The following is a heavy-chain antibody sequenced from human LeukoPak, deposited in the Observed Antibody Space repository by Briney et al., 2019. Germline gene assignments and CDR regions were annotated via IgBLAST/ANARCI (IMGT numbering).Heavy chain of an antibody. V-gene: IGHV3-7*01. CDR3: ARDVNWGHFDY. Sequence: GGSLRLSCAASGFTFGTYWMAWVRQGPGKGLGWVASIREDGSDYVASMKGRFAISRNNAKSSVYLQMNSLRAEDTAVYYCARDVNWGHFDYWGQGTLVTVSS. J-gene: IGHJ4*02. D-gene: IGHD7-27*01. CDR1: GFTFGTYW. CDR2: IREDGS.